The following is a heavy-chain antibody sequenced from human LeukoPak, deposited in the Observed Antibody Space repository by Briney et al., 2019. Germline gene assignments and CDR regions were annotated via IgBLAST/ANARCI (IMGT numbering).Heavy chain of an antibody. CDR2: ISWNSGSI. V-gene: IGHV3-9*01. Sequence: PGRSLRLSCAASGFTFDDYAMHWVRQAPGKSLEWVSGISWNSGSIGYADSVKGRFTISRDNAKNSLYLQMNSLRAEDTALYHCAIGTSRYYYYGMDVWGQGITVTVSS. J-gene: IGHJ6*02. CDR3: AIGTSRYYYYGMDV. CDR1: GFTFDDYA. D-gene: IGHD3-9*01.